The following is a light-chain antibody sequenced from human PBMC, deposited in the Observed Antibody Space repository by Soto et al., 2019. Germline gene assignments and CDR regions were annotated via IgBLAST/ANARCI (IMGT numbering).Light chain of an antibody. CDR3: CSYAGSGTYV. Sequence: QSALTQPASVSGSPGQSITISCTGTSSDVGSYNLVSWYQQHPGKAPKLMIYEGSKRPSGVSNRFSGSKSGNTASLTISGLQAEDEADYYCCSYAGSGTYVFGTGTKVTAL. CDR1: SSDVGSYNL. J-gene: IGLJ1*01. V-gene: IGLV2-23*01. CDR2: EGS.